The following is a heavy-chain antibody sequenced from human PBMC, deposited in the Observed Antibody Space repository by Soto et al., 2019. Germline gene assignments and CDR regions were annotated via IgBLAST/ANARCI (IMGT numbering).Heavy chain of an antibody. J-gene: IGHJ4*02. V-gene: IGHV1-69*06. CDR1: GGTFSSYA. Sequence: QVQLVQSGAEVKKPGSSVKVSCKASGGTFSSYAISWVRQAPGQGLEWMGGIIPIFGTANYAQKFQGRVTITEDKSTSTDYMELSSLRSEDTAVYYCAISSRGASGYYYDSSGYSFDYWGQGTLVTVSS. CDR2: IIPIFGTA. D-gene: IGHD3-22*01. CDR3: AISSRGASGYYYDSSGYSFDY.